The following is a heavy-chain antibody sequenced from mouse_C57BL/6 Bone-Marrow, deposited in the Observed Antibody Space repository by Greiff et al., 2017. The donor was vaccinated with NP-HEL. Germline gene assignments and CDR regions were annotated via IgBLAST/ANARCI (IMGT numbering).Heavy chain of an antibody. Sequence: EVMLVESGGGLVKPGGSLKLSCAASGFTFSSYAMSWVRQTPEKRLEWVATISDGGSYTYYPDNVKGRFTISRDNAKNNLYLQMSHLKSEDTAMYYCARDRGITTVVAGDYWGQGTSVTVSS. CDR3: ARDRGITTVVAGDY. CDR1: GFTFSSYA. V-gene: IGHV5-4*01. J-gene: IGHJ4*01. D-gene: IGHD1-1*01. CDR2: ISDGGSYT.